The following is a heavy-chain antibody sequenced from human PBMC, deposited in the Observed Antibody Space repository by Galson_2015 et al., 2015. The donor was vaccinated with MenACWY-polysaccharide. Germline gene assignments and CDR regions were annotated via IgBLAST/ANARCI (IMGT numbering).Heavy chain of an antibody. D-gene: IGHD3-22*01. CDR1: GFTFSDYY. J-gene: IGHJ3*02. Sequence: SLRLSCAASGFTFSDYYMSWIRQAPGKGLEWVSYISSSGSTIYYADSVKGRFTISRDNAKNSLYLQMNSLRAEDTAVYYCARQTYYYDSSGYYAGAFDIWGQGTMVTVSS. CDR3: ARQTYYYDSSGYYAGAFDI. V-gene: IGHV3-11*04. CDR2: ISSSGSTI.